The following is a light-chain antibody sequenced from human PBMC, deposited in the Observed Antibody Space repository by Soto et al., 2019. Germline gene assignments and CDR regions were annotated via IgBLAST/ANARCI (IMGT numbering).Light chain of an antibody. CDR2: GAS. J-gene: IGKJ2*01. CDR3: QQYNNWPPYT. V-gene: IGKV3-15*01. Sequence: ETVMTQSPATLSVSPGERATLSCRASQTIANNLAWYQQRPGQAPRLLLYGASTRATGIPARFSGSRSGTEFTLTITSLHSEDFAIYYGQQYNNWPPYTFGQGTKLEIK. CDR1: QTIANN.